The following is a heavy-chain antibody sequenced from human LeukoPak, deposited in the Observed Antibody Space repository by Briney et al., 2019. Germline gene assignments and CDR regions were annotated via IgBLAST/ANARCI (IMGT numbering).Heavy chain of an antibody. CDR3: ARGYCSGGSCYSVESEYFQH. J-gene: IGHJ1*01. V-gene: IGHV3-33*01. Sequence: PGRSLRLSCAASGFTLSSYGMHWVRQAPGKGLEWVAVIWYDGSNKYYADSVKGRFTISRDNSKNTLYLQMNSLRAEDTAVYYCARGYCSGGSCYSVESEYFQHWGQGTLVTVSS. CDR2: IWYDGSNK. D-gene: IGHD2-15*01. CDR1: GFTLSSYG.